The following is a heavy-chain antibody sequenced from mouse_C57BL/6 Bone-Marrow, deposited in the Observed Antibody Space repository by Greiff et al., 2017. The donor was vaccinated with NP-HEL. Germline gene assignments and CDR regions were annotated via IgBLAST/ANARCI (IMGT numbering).Heavy chain of an antibody. CDR3: ARLYYYGSRGFAY. CDR2: IYPGGGYT. D-gene: IGHD1-1*01. J-gene: IGHJ3*01. CDR1: GYTFTNYW. Sequence: QVQLQQSGAELVRPGTSVKMSCKASGYTFTNYWIGWAKQRPGHGLEWIGDIYPGGGYTNYNEKFKGKATLTADKSSRKAYMQFSILTSEDSAISYCARLYYYGSRGFAYWGQGTLVTVSA. V-gene: IGHV1-63*01.